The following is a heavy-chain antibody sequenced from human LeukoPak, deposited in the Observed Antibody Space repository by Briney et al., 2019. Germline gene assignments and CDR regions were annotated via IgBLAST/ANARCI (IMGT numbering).Heavy chain of an antibody. CDR1: GYTLTEVS. CDR3: ATEVVGYGDVHYFDS. D-gene: IGHD4-17*01. J-gene: IGHJ4*02. V-gene: IGHV1-24*01. CDR2: FDPADGEP. Sequence: GASVKVSCKISGYTLTEVSMHWVRQARGKGLEWMGGFDPADGEPIYAQKFQGRVTMSEDTSTDTAYMDLSSLRSEDTAVYYCATEVVGYGDVHYFDSWGQGTLVTVSS.